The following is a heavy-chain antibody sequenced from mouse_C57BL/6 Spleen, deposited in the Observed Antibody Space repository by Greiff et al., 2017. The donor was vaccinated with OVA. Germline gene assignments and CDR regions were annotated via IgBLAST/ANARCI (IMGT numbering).Heavy chain of an antibody. Sequence: VQLQQSGAELVKPGASVKISCKASGYAFSSYWMNWVKQRPGKGLEWIGQIYPGDGDTNYNGKFKGKATLTADKSSSTAYMQLSSLTSEDSAVYFCARFYYGSSYGIYYYAMDYWGQGTSVTVSS. V-gene: IGHV1-80*01. CDR3: ARFYYGSSYGIYYYAMDY. CDR1: GYAFSSYW. J-gene: IGHJ4*01. CDR2: IYPGDGDT. D-gene: IGHD1-1*01.